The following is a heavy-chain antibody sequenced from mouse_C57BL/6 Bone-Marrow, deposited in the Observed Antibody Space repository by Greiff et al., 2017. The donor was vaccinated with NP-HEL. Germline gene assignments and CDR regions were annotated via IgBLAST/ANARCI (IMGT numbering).Heavy chain of an antibody. Sequence: QVQLQQSGAELVKPGASVKLSCKASGYTFTEYTIHWVKQRSGQGLEWIGWFYPGSGSIKYNEKFKGKATLTADKSSSTAYMQFSSLTSEDSAIYYCARFYGSSYEAMDYWGQGTSVTVSS. CDR2: FYPGSGSI. D-gene: IGHD1-1*01. J-gene: IGHJ4*01. CDR1: GYTFTEYT. CDR3: ARFYGSSYEAMDY. V-gene: IGHV1-62-2*01.